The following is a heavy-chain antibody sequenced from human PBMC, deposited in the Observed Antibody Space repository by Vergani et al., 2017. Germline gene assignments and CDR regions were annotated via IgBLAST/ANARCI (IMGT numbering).Heavy chain of an antibody. CDR2: IYPGDSDT. D-gene: IGHD3-9*01. CDR3: ARLLNPPGYDILTGYYWYFDL. J-gene: IGHJ2*01. V-gene: IGHV5-51*03. CDR1: GYSFTSYW. Sequence: EVQLVQSGAEVKKPGESLKISCKGSGYSFTSYWIGWVRQMPGKGLEWMGIIYPGDSDTSYSPSFQVQVTISADKSISTAYLQWSSLKASDTAMYYCARLLNPPGYDILTGYYWYFDLWGRGTLVTVSS.